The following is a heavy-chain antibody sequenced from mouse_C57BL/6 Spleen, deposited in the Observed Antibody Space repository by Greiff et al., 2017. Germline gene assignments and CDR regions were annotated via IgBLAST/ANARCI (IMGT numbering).Heavy chain of an antibody. CDR2: IYPRSGNT. J-gene: IGHJ1*03. V-gene: IGHV1-81*01. Sequence: VQLQESGAELARPGASVKLSCKASGYTFTSYGISWVKQRTGQGLEWIGEIYPRSGNTYYDEKFKGKATLTADKSSSPAYMELLSLTSEDSAVYFCARKTYYGSSPLVYFDVWGTGTTVTVSS. D-gene: IGHD1-1*01. CDR1: GYTFTSYG. CDR3: ARKTYYGSSPLVYFDV.